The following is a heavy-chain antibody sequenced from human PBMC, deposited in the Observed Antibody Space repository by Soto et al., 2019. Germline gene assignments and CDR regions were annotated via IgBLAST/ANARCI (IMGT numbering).Heavy chain of an antibody. Sequence: PGVSLSLSCAASGFTFSSYAMSWVRQAPGKGLEWVSAISGSGGSTYYADSVKGRFTISRDNSKNTLYLQMNSLRAEDTAVYYCAKGDDFWSGYYMVYYYGMDVWGQGTTVTVSS. D-gene: IGHD3-3*01. V-gene: IGHV3-23*01. CDR2: ISGSGGST. CDR1: GFTFSSYA. CDR3: AKGDDFWSGYYMVYYYGMDV. J-gene: IGHJ6*02.